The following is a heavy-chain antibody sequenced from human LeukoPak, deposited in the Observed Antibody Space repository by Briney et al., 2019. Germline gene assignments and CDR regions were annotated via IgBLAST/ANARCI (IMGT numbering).Heavy chain of an antibody. CDR1: GGSISSSSYY. CDR2: IYYSGNT. CDR3: ARRPDYYDSSGYYYNAFDI. D-gene: IGHD3-22*01. Sequence: PSETLSLTCTVSGGSISSSSYYWGWIRQPPGKGLGWIGYIYYSGNTNYHPSYKSRVTISVDTSKNQFSLKLSYVTAADTAVYYCARRPDYYDSSGYYYNAFDIWGQGTMVTVSS. J-gene: IGHJ3*02. V-gene: IGHV4-61*05.